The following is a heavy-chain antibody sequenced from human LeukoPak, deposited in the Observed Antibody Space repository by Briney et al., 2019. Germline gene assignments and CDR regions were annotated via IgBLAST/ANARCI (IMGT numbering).Heavy chain of an antibody. CDR1: GFTVTNYW. Sequence: GESLRLSCTTSGFTVTNYWMHWVRQAPGRGLVWVSRINSDGSNTNYAGSVKGRFTISRDNARNTLYLQMNSLRAEDTAVYYCAGGLSDYYYTVGYWGQGTLVTVSS. CDR3: AGGLSDYYYTVGY. CDR2: INSDGSNT. D-gene: IGHD3-22*01. V-gene: IGHV3-74*01. J-gene: IGHJ4*02.